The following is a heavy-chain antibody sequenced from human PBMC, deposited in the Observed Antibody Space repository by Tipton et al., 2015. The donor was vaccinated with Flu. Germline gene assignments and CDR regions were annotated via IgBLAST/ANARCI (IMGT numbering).Heavy chain of an antibody. CDR2: VSTSGST. Sequence: TLSLTCTVSGVSISKSYWSWIRQPAGKGLEWIERVSTSGSTNYNASLEIRVTMSRDTSKNQFSLRLRSATAAYTALYYCARDLRGYSGYTGGDAFDVWGPGIMVTVSS. V-gene: IGHV4-4*07. J-gene: IGHJ3*01. CDR1: GVSISKSY. CDR3: ARDLRGYSGYTGGDAFDV. D-gene: IGHD5-12*01.